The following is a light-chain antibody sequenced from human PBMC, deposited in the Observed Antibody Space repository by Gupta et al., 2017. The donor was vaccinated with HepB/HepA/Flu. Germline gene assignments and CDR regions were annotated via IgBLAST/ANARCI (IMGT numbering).Light chain of an antibody. CDR2: GND. Sequence: QSVLTQPPSMSAAPGQKVTISCSGSTSNIGNYYVSWYQKFPGTAPKLLIYGNDKRPSGTPDRFSGSKSGTSATLDITGLQTGDEGDYYCGTWDSDLSVVFGGGTKLTVL. V-gene: IGLV1-51*01. CDR1: TSNIGNYY. J-gene: IGLJ2*01. CDR3: GTWDSDLSVV.